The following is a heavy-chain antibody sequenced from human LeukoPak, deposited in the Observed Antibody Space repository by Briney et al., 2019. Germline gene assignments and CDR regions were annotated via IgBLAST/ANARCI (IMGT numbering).Heavy chain of an antibody. CDR2: ISSSSSYI. J-gene: IGHJ4*02. Sequence: GGSLRLSCAASGLTFSSYSMNWVRQAPGKGLEWVSSISSSSSYIYYADSVKGRFTISRDNAKNSLYLQMNSLKTEDTGVYYCTTGHGMITFGGVIVTSQFDYWGQGTLVTVSS. CDR1: GLTFSSYS. CDR3: TTGHGMITFGGVIVTSQFDY. V-gene: IGHV3-21*03. D-gene: IGHD3-16*02.